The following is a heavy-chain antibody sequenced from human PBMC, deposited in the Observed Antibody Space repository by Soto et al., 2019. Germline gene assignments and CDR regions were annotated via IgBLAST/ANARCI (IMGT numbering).Heavy chain of an antibody. J-gene: IGHJ6*02. Sequence: GGSLRLSCAASGFTFGSYAMSWVRQAPGKGLEWVSAISGSGGSTYYADSVKGRFTTSRDNSKNTLYLQMNSLRAEDTAVYYCAKGRRTAGTKSYYYYYYGMDVWGQGTTVTVSS. D-gene: IGHD6-13*01. CDR1: GFTFGSYA. CDR2: ISGSGGST. V-gene: IGHV3-23*01. CDR3: AKGRRTAGTKSYYYYYYGMDV.